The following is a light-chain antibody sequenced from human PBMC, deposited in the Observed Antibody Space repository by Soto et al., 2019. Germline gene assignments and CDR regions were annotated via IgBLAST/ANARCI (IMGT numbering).Light chain of an antibody. CDR3: QQYSNWPPWT. Sequence: MTQSPSSLSASVGDRVTITCRASQGISNYLAWYQQKPGQAPRLLIYGASTRATGIPARFSGSGSGTEFTLTISSLQSEDFAVYSCQQYSNWPPWTFGQGTKVEIK. V-gene: IGKV3-15*01. CDR2: GAS. J-gene: IGKJ1*01. CDR1: QGISNY.